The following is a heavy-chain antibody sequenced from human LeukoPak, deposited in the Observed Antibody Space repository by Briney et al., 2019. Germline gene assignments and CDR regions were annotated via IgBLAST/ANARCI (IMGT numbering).Heavy chain of an antibody. J-gene: IGHJ3*02. CDR2: MNPKRGDT. CDR1: GYTFNGYF. V-gene: IGHV1-2*02. Sequence: ASVRVSCRASGYTFNGYFIHWVRQAPGQGLEWMGWMNPKRGDTNYVQKFQGRVTLTRDTITTTVYMELSRLRSDDTAVYYCARSRYCSTGSCQRASDIWGQGTTVTVSS. CDR3: ARSRYCSTGSCQRASDI. D-gene: IGHD2-15*01.